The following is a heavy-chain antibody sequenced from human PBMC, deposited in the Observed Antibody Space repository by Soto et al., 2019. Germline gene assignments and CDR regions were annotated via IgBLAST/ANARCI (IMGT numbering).Heavy chain of an antibody. D-gene: IGHD3-9*01. CDR2: IIPIFGTA. V-gene: IGHV1-69*13. CDR3: ARDHPDYYYDILTGSPYADAFDI. Sequence: ASVKVSCKASGGTFSSYAISWVRQAPGQGLERMGGIIPIFGTANYAQKFQGRVTITADESTSTAYMELSSLRSEDTAVYYCARDHPDYYYDILTGSPYADAFDIWGQGTMVTVSS. J-gene: IGHJ3*02. CDR1: GGTFSSYA.